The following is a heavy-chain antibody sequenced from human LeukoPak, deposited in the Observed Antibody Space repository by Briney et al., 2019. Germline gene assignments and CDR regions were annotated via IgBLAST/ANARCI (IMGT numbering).Heavy chain of an antibody. Sequence: GGSLRLSCAASGFTFSSYSMNWVRQAPGKGLEWVSSISSSSSYIYYADSVKGRFTISRDNAKNSLYLQMNSLRAEDTAVYYCARVDGGYDSSGPEPHDAFDIWGQGTMVTVSS. CDR2: ISSSSSYI. J-gene: IGHJ3*02. V-gene: IGHV3-21*01. CDR1: GFTFSSYS. D-gene: IGHD3-22*01. CDR3: ARVDGGYDSSGPEPHDAFDI.